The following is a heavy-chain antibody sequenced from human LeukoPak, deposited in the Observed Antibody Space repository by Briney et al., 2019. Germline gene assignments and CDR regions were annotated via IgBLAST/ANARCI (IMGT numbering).Heavy chain of an antibody. Sequence: GGSLRLSCAASGFTFSSYEMNWVRQAPGKGLEWVSYISSSGSTIYYADSVKGRFTISRDNAKNSLYLQMNSLRAEDTAVYYCARGAQHIVVVTAISDYYYYMDVWGKGTTVTISS. CDR1: GFTFSSYE. D-gene: IGHD2-21*02. J-gene: IGHJ6*03. CDR2: ISSSGSTI. V-gene: IGHV3-48*03. CDR3: ARGAQHIVVVTAISDYYYYMDV.